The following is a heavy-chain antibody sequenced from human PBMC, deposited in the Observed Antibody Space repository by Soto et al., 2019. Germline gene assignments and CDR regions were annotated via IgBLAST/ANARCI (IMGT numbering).Heavy chain of an antibody. Sequence: PGGSLRLSCGAPGVTFKDYGMHWVRQAPGKGLEWVAVISYDGKQTYYADSVKGRFTISKDKSKRTLCLQMNSLRVDDTAVYYCARDGWGSNWYLELWGRGTLVTVSS. D-gene: IGHD3-16*01. J-gene: IGHJ2*01. CDR1: GVTFKDYG. CDR3: ARDGWGSNWYLEL. CDR2: ISYDGKQT. V-gene: IGHV3-30*03.